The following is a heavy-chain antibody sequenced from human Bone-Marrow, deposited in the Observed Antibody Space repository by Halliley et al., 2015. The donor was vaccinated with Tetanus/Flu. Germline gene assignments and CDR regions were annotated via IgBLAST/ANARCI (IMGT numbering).Heavy chain of an antibody. D-gene: IGHD5-18*01. CDR3: ARYIYSSAAFDM. J-gene: IGHJ3*02. CDR2: IYPGDSASAT. Sequence: WLGIIYPGDSASATRSSPSFQGQVIMSVDKSISTAYLQWNSLKASDTAVYLCARYIYSSAAFDMWGQGTTVIISS. V-gene: IGHV5-51*01.